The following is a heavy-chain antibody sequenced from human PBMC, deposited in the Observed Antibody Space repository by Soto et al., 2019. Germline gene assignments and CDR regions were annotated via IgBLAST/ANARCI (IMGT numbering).Heavy chain of an antibody. V-gene: IGHV3-53*01. Sequence: PGGSLRLSCAASGFTVSSNYMSWVRQAPGKGLEWVSVIYSGGSTYYADSVKGRFTISRDNSKNTLYLQMNSLRAEDTAVYYCAREPWYSSSTRGYYGMDVWGQGTTVTVSS. J-gene: IGHJ6*02. D-gene: IGHD6-6*01. CDR1: GFTVSSNY. CDR2: IYSGGST. CDR3: AREPWYSSSTRGYYGMDV.